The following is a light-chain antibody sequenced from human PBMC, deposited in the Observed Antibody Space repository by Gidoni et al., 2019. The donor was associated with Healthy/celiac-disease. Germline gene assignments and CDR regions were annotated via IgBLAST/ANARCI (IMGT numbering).Light chain of an antibody. Sequence: DIQMTQSPSSLSASVGDRVTITCQASQDISNYLHWYQQKPGKAPQLLIYDASNLETGVPSRFSGSGSGTDFTCTISSLQPEDIATYYCQQYDNLPYTFGQGTKLEIK. CDR2: DAS. CDR1: QDISNY. CDR3: QQYDNLPYT. J-gene: IGKJ2*01. V-gene: IGKV1-33*01.